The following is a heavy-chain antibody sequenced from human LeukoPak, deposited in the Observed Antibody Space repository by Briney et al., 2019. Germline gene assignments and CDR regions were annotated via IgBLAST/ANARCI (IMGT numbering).Heavy chain of an antibody. CDR2: ISDDGSSE. CDR1: GFTFSNSV. CDR3: ARESYGSGHCAAFGI. D-gene: IGHD3-16*01. V-gene: IGHV3-30*04. Sequence: PGGSLRLYCAASGFTFSNSVMHWVRQAPGKGLEWVAGISDDGSSEHYADSVKGRFTISRDNSDNTLYVQMNSLRVEDTAVYYCARESYGSGHCAAFGIWGQGTLVTVSS. J-gene: IGHJ3*02.